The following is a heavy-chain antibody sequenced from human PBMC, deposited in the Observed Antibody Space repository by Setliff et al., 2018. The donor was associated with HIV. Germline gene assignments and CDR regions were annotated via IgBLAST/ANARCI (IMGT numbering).Heavy chain of an antibody. V-gene: IGHV1-2*04. CDR2: ISPNSGGT. CDR1: GYTFTSYY. Sequence: ASVKVSCKASGYTFTSYYIHWVRQAPGQGLEWMGWISPNSGGTNFAQRFQGWVTLTRDTSISTAYMELRSLGSDDTAVYYCARSEGQWLRPEGALCDYWGQGTLVTVSS. D-gene: IGHD5-12*01. CDR3: ARSEGQWLRPEGALCDY. J-gene: IGHJ4*02.